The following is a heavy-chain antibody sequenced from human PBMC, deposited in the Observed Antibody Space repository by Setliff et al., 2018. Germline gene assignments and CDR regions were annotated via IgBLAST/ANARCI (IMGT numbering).Heavy chain of an antibody. J-gene: IGHJ4*02. Sequence: PSETLSLTCTVPGASVSGNSYYWGWIRQPPGKGLEWIGSMYYGGGGSTYYNASLKSRVTISVDTSKNQFSLKLNSVTAADTAVYYCARAPRYFDPTGSYFDYWGQGTLITVSS. V-gene: IGHV4-39*07. CDR2: MYYGGGGST. D-gene: IGHD3-9*01. CDR3: ARAPRYFDPTGSYFDY. CDR1: GASVSGNSYY.